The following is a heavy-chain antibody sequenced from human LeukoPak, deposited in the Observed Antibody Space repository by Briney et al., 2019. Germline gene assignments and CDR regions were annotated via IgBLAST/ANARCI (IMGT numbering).Heavy chain of an antibody. J-gene: IGHJ3*02. CDR3: AREDGEYDAFDI. CDR1: GYTFTGYY. V-gene: IGHV1-2*02. Sequence: ASVKVSCKASGYTFTGYYMHWVRQAPGQGLEWMGWINPNSGGTNYAQKFRGRVTMTRDTSISTAYMGLSRLRSDDTAVYYCAREDGEYDAFDIWGQGTMVTVSS. D-gene: IGHD2/OR15-2a*01. CDR2: INPNSGGT.